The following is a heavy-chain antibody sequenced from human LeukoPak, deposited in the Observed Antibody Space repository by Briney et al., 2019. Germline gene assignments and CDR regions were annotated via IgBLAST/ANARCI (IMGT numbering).Heavy chain of an antibody. D-gene: IGHD1-26*01. CDR3: VTGGSGTYYK. CDR2: INWDGGST. V-gene: IGHV3-20*04. J-gene: IGHJ4*02. Sequence: PGGSLRLSCAASGFKFDDFGMSWVRQDPAKGLEWVSSINWDGGSTYYAASVKGRVTISRDNVENSLHLQMNSLRVEDTAVYYCVTGGSGTYYKWGQGTLVTVSS. CDR1: GFKFDDFG.